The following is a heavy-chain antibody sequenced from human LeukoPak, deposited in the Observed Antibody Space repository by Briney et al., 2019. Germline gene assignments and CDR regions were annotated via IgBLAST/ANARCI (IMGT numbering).Heavy chain of an antibody. V-gene: IGHV4-39*01. J-gene: IGHJ4*02. CDR3: AITMIVVAEPSSDY. CDR1: GGSISSSSYY. D-gene: IGHD3-22*01. Sequence: PSETLSLTCTVSGGSISSSSYYWGWIRQPPGKGLEWIGSIYYSGSTYYNPSLKSRVTISVDTSKNQFSLKLSSVTAADTAVYYCAITMIVVAEPSSDYWGQGTLVTVSS. CDR2: IYYSGST.